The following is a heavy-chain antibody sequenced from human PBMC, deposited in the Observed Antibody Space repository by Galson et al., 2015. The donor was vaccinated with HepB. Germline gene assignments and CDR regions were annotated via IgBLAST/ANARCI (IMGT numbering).Heavy chain of an antibody. V-gene: IGHV1-3*01. J-gene: IGHJ5*02. CDR3: ARGGGWGDSKNWFDP. D-gene: IGHD3-22*01. CDR1: GYTFTSYA. Sequence: SVKVSCKASGYTFTSYAMHWVRQAPGQRLEWMGWINAGNGNTKYSQKFQGRVTITRDTSASTAYMELSSLRSEDTAVYYCARGGGWGDSKNWFDPWGQGTLVTVSS. CDR2: INAGNGNT.